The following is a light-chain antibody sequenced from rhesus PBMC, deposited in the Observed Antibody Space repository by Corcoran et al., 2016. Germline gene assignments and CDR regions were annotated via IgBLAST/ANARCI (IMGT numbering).Light chain of an antibody. V-gene: IGLV3-40*01. CDR3: QVWDSSSDHPYI. CDR2: ADS. CDR1: NSGSKS. J-gene: IGLJ1*01. Sequence: SYELTQPRSVSVSPGQTARITCGGDNSGSKSVQWYQQKPPQAPVVVIYADSERPSGIPERFSGSNSGNTATLTISGVEAGDQADYYCQVWDSSSDHPYIFGAGTRLTVL.